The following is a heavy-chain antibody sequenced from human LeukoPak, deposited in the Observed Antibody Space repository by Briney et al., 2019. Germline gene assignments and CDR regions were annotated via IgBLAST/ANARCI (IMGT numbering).Heavy chain of an antibody. CDR1: GFTFSDYY. D-gene: IGHD2-8*02. J-gene: IGHJ6*02. CDR2: ISSSGSTI. Sequence: PGGSLRLSCAASGFTFSDYYMSWIRQAPGKGLEWVSYISSSGSTIYYADSVKGRFTISRDNAKNSLYLQMNSLRAEDTAVYYCARDFSGGPGLSPRLRNPAYYGMDVWGQGTTVTVSS. CDR3: ARDFSGGPGLSPRLRNPAYYGMDV. V-gene: IGHV3-11*04.